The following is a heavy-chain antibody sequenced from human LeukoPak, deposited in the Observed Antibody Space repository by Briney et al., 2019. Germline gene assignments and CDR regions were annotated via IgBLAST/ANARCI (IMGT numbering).Heavy chain of an antibody. J-gene: IGHJ6*03. CDR3: AREKLGSYFDPAYYMDV. CDR2: ISTYNGNT. CDR1: GYTFINYD. Sequence: ASVKVSCKASGYTFINYDFSWVRQAPGQGLEWMGWISTYNGNTNYAQKLQGRVTMTTDTSTSTAYMELRSLRSDDTAVYYCAREKLGSYFDPAYYMDVWGKGTTVIISS. D-gene: IGHD3-9*01. V-gene: IGHV1-18*01.